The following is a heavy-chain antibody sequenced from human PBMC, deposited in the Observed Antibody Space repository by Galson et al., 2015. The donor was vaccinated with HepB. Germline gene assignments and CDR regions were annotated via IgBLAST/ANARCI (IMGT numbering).Heavy chain of an antibody. CDR1: GYTFTSYA. J-gene: IGHJ5*02. D-gene: IGHD5-12*01. CDR2: INAGNGNT. V-gene: IGHV1-3*01. CDR3: ARWAEAATIIRRGPNWFDP. Sequence: SVKVSCKASGYTFTSYALHWVRQAPGQRLEWMGWINAGNGNTKYSQKFQGRVTITRDTSASTAYMELSSLRSEDTAVYYCARWAEAATIIRRGPNWFDPWGQGTLVTVSS.